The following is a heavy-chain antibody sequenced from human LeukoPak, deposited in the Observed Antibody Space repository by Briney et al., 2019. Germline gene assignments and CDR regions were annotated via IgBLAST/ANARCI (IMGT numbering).Heavy chain of an antibody. V-gene: IGHV1-2*04. J-gene: IGHJ4*02. D-gene: IGHD5-18*01. CDR2: INPNSGGT. Sequence: ASVKVSCKASGYTFTGYYMHWVRQAPAQGLEWMGWINPNSGGTNYAQKFQGWVTMTRDTSISTAYMELSRLRSDDTAVYYCARGREPGYSYLAFDYWGQGTLVTVSS. CDR3: ARGREPGYSYLAFDY. CDR1: GYTFTGYY.